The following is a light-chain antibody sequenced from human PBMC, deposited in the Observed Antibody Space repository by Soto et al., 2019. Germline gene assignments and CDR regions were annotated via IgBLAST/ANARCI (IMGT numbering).Light chain of an antibody. CDR1: SSDIGAYKY. V-gene: IGLV2-14*01. J-gene: IGLJ1*01. Sequence: QSALTQPASVSGSPGQSITISCTGTSSDIGAYKYVSWYGQHPGKAPKLVIYEVSNRPSGVSSRFSGSKSGNTASLTISGLPPEAEPDHSCSPYTGRTAIDRVFGTGTKVTV. CDR3: SPYTGRTAIDRV. CDR2: EVS.